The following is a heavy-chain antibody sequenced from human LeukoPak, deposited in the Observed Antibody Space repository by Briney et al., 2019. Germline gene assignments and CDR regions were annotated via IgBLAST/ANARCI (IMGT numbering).Heavy chain of an antibody. CDR3: ARVRYCSGGSCYGLTDY. CDR1: GGSFSGYY. CDR2: INHSGST. Sequence: PSETLSLTCAVYGGSFSGYYWSWIRQPPGKGLEWIGEINHSGSTNYNPSLKSRATISVDTSKNQFSLKLSSVTAADTAVYYCARVRYCSGGSCYGLTDYWGQGTLVTVSS. D-gene: IGHD2-15*01. V-gene: IGHV4-34*01. J-gene: IGHJ4*02.